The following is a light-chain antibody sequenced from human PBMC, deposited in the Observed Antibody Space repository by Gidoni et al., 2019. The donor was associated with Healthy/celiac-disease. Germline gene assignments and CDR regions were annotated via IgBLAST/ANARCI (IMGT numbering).Light chain of an antibody. CDR3: QQYDNLPHH. CDR2: DAS. V-gene: IGKV1-33*01. J-gene: IGKJ3*01. CDR1: QDISNY. Sequence: SLSASVGDRVTITCQASQDISNYLNWYQQKPGKAPKLLIYDASNLETGVPSRFSGSGSGTDFTFTISSLQPEDIATYYCQQYDNLPHHFXPXTKVDIK.